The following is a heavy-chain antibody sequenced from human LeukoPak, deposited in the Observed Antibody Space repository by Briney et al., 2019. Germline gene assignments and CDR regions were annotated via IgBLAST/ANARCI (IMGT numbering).Heavy chain of an antibody. Sequence: GGSLRLSCAASGFTVSSNYMSWVRQAPGKGLERVSVIYSGGSTYYADSVKGRFTISRDNSKNTLYLQMNSLRAEDTAVYYCARDLTTYYYNRRDTFDIWGQGTMVTVSS. D-gene: IGHD3-22*01. CDR3: ARDLTTYYYNRRDTFDI. J-gene: IGHJ3*02. V-gene: IGHV3-53*01. CDR2: IYSGGST. CDR1: GFTVSSNY.